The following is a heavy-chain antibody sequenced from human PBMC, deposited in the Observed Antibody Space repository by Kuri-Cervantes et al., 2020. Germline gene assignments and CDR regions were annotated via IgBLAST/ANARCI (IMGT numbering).Heavy chain of an antibody. D-gene: IGHD2-15*01. V-gene: IGHV3-23*01. CDR2: ISGSGGST. CDR3: ARDLIVDWFDP. Sequence: GESLKISCAASGFTFSSYAMSWVRQAPGKGLEWVSAISGSGGSTYYADSVKGRFTISRDNAKNSLCLQMNSLRAEDTAVYYCARDLIVDWFDPWGQGTLVTVSS. J-gene: IGHJ5*02. CDR1: GFTFSSYA.